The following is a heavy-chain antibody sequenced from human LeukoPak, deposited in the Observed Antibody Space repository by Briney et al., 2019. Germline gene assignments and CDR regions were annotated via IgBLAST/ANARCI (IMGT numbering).Heavy chain of an antibody. V-gene: IGHV4-39*07. D-gene: IGHD3-22*01. CDR3: ARGYDSSGYYYYFDY. CDR2: IYDSGST. CDR1: GGSIRSSYYY. Sequence: SETLSLTCTVSGGSIRSSYYYWGWIRQPPGKGLEWIGSIYDSGSTYYNPSLKSRVTISVDTSKNQFSLKLSSVTAADTAVYYCARGYDSSGYYYYFDYWGQGTLVTVSS. J-gene: IGHJ4*02.